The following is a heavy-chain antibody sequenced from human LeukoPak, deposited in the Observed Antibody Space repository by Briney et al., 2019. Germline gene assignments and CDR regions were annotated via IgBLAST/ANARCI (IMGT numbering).Heavy chain of an antibody. J-gene: IGHJ4*02. D-gene: IGHD2-2*01. CDR1: GFTLITFG. Sequence: GGSLRLSCAASGFTLITFGMHWVRQAPGKGLEWVALIWSDGSNEYYADSVKGRFTISRDNSKNTLYLQMHSLRAEDTAVYYCAAFPSSSRFDYWGQGTLVTVSS. V-gene: IGHV3-33*01. CDR3: AAFPSSSRFDY. CDR2: IWSDGSNE.